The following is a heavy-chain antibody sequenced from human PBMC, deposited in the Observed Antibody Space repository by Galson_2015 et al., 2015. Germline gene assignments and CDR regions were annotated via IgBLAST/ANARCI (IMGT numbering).Heavy chain of an antibody. CDR1: GDIFSSYG. J-gene: IGHJ6*03. CDR2: IIPIFGTA. Sequence: SVKVSCKASGDIFSSYGISWVRQAPGQGLEWVGGIIPIFGTANYAQKFQGRVTITADKSTSTAYMELRSLRSEDTAVYYCARGGDVVDVAAPHDYYYYYIDVWGRGTTVTVSS. D-gene: IGHD2-15*01. V-gene: IGHV1-69*06. CDR3: ARGGDVVDVAAPHDYYYYYIDV.